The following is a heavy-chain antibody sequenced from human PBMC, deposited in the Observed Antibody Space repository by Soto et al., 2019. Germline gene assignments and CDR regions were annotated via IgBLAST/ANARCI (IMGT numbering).Heavy chain of an antibody. CDR2: ISADNGNT. V-gene: IGHV1-18*01. J-gene: IGHJ4*02. D-gene: IGHD5-18*01. Sequence: QVQLVQSGGEVKKPGASVKVSCKASGYTFTSYGISWVRQAPGQGLEWMGWISADNGNTNYAQKIQGRLTMTTDTSTSTAYMELRSLSSDDTAVYYCGREWSRYGQVSSSPPHYKALDYWGQGTLVTVSS. CDR1: GYTFTSYG. CDR3: GREWSRYGQVSSSPPHYKALDY.